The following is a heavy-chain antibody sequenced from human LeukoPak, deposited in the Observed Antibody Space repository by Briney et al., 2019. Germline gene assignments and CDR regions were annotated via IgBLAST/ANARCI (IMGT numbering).Heavy chain of an antibody. Sequence: QPGRSLRLSCAASGFTFSNYGMHWVRQAPGKGLEWVAVIWYDGSDKYYADSVKGRFTISRDNSKNTLYLQMNSLRAEDTAVYYCARDRGYHSNPDYWGQGALVTVSS. V-gene: IGHV3-33*01. CDR1: GFTFSNYG. CDR2: IWYDGSDK. D-gene: IGHD4-11*01. J-gene: IGHJ4*02. CDR3: ARDRGYHSNPDY.